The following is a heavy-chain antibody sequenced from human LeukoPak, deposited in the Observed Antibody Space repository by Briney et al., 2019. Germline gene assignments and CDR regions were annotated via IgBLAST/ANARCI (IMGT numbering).Heavy chain of an antibody. CDR2: INPNSDGT. D-gene: IGHD3-9*01. CDR3: ARLEYDILTGHYYFDY. V-gene: IGHV1-2*02. J-gene: IGHJ4*02. CDR1: GYTFTAYY. Sequence: ASVKVSCKASGYTFTAYYVHWVRQAPGQGLEGMGWINPNSDGTDCAQQFQGRVTMTRDTSINTAYMELSRLRSDDTAIYYCARLEYDILTGHYYFDYWGQGTLVTVSS.